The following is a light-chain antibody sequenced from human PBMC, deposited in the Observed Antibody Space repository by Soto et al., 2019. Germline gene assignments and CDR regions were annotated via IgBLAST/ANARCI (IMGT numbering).Light chain of an antibody. V-gene: IGLV1-47*01. J-gene: IGLJ2*01. Sequence: QSVLTQPPSASGTPGQRVTISCSGSSSNIESNFVYWYQQFPGTAPRLLIYRNNQRPSGVPDRFSGSKSGTSASLAISALRSEDEADYYCTVWDDSLRGRLFGGGTKVTDL. CDR3: TVWDDSLRGRL. CDR1: SSNIESNF. CDR2: RNN.